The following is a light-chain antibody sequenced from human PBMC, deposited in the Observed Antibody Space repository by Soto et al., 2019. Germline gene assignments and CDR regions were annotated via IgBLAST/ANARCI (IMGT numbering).Light chain of an antibody. Sequence: DIQLTQSPSFLSASVGDRVTITCRASQGISSYLAWYQQKPGKAPKLLISAASTLHSGVPSRVSGSGSGTEFTLTITSLQPEDFATYYCQQLNNYPRTFGQGTKVEIK. J-gene: IGKJ1*01. CDR2: AAS. V-gene: IGKV1-9*01. CDR3: QQLNNYPRT. CDR1: QGISSY.